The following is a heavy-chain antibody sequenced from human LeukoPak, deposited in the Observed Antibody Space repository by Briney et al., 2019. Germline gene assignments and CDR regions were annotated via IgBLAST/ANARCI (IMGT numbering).Heavy chain of an antibody. Sequence: PGGSLRLSCAASGFTFSSYTMNWVRQAPGKGLEWVSVIYRVGSTYYADSVKGRFTISRDNSKNTLYLQMNSLRAEDTAMYYCARGDGYNFFDCWGQGVLVTVSS. J-gene: IGHJ4*02. CDR2: IYRVGST. CDR1: GFTFSSYT. V-gene: IGHV3-66*01. CDR3: ARGDGYNFFDC. D-gene: IGHD5-24*01.